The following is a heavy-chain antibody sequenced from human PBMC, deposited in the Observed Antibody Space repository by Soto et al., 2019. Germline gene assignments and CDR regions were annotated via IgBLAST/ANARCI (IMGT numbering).Heavy chain of an antibody. V-gene: IGHV1-18*01. CDR2: ISAYNGNT. CDR3: ASVIAAAADFDY. CDR1: GYTFTSYG. Sequence: QVQLVQSGAEVKKPGASVKVSCKASGYTFTSYGISWVRQAPGQGLEWMGWISAYNGNTNYAQKLQSRVTMTPDTSTSTAYMELRNLRSDDTAVYYCASVIAAAADFDYWGQGTLVTVSS. J-gene: IGHJ4*02. D-gene: IGHD6-13*01.